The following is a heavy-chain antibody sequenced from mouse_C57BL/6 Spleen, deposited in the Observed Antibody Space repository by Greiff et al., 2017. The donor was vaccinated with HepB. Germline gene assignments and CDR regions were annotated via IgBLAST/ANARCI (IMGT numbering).Heavy chain of an antibody. D-gene: IGHD2-5*01. J-gene: IGHJ3*01. CDR2: ISSGGSYT. V-gene: IGHV5-6*02. CDR3: ARQGYYSNYGAY. CDR1: GFTFSSYG. Sequence: DVKLVESGGDLVKPGGSLKLSCAASGFTFSSYGMSWVRQTPDKRLEWVATISSGGSYTYYPDSVKGRFTISRDNAKITLYLQMSSLKSEDTAMYYWARQGYYSNYGAYWGQGTLVTVSA.